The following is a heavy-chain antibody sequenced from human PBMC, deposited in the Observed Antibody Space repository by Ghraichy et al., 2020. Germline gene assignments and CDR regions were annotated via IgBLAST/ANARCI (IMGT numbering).Heavy chain of an antibody. CDR1: GYTFTSYG. J-gene: IGHJ4*02. CDR2: ISAYNGNT. V-gene: IGHV1-18*04. Sequence: ASVKVSCKASGYTFTSYGISWVRQAPGQGLEWMGWISAYNGNTNYAQKLQGRVTMTTDTSTSTAYMELRSLRSDDTAVYYCARVDRTLYYDILTGYYGGFDYWGQGTLVTVSS. CDR3: ARVDRTLYYDILTGYYGGFDY. D-gene: IGHD3-9*01.